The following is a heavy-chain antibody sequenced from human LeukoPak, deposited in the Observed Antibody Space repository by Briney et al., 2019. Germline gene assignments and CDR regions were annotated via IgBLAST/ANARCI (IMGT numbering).Heavy chain of an antibody. CDR2: ISTYNGDT. V-gene: IGHV1-18*01. J-gene: IGHJ4*02. Sequence: ASVKVSCKASGYTFTSYGISWVRQAPGQGLEWMGWISTYNGDTDYAQKLQGRVTMTTDTSTSTAYMELRSLRSDDTAVYYCARVLHSVAGASFDYWGQGTLVTVSS. D-gene: IGHD6-19*01. CDR3: ARVLHSVAGASFDY. CDR1: GYTFTSYG.